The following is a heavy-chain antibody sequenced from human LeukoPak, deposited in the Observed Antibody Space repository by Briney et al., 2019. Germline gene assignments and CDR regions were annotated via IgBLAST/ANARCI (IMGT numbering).Heavy chain of an antibody. D-gene: IGHD1-26*01. CDR2: TYYRSKWYY. J-gene: IGHJ4*02. Sequence: SQTLSLTCAISGDSVSSNSDAWNWIRQSPSRGLEWLGRTYYRSKWYYDYAVAVKSRISINPDTSKNQFSLQLSSVTPEDTAVYYCARDPVGGSTIFDYWGQGTLVTVSS. V-gene: IGHV6-1*01. CDR1: GDSVSSNSDA. CDR3: ARDPVGGSTIFDY.